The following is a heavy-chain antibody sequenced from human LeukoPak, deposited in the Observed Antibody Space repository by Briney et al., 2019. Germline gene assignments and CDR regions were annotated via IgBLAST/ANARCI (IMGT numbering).Heavy chain of an antibody. D-gene: IGHD3-9*01. V-gene: IGHV4-59*08. CDR2: MFFSGAT. CDR3: ARLPYYYDSHGLRDYHYYMDV. CDR1: DDSISTYY. J-gene: IGHJ6*03. Sequence: SETLSLTCTVADDSISTYYWTWIRQSPGKGLEWLAYMFFSGATTYNPSLRSRVTVLVDTSKNQFSLKLSSVTAADTAVYYCARLPYYYDSHGLRDYHYYMDVWGKGTTVTVSS.